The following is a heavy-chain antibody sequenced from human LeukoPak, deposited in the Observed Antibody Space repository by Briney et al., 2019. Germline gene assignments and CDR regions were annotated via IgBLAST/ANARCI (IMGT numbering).Heavy chain of an antibody. D-gene: IGHD6-19*01. J-gene: IGHJ4*02. CDR1: VFTFSSYG. V-gene: IGHV3-33*01. CDR3: ARAGSDYFDY. CDR2: ICYDGSNK. Sequence: GGSPRLSCAASVFTFSSYGMHGVRQAPAKGLECVADICYDGSNKYYAESVKGRFTVSRDNSKNTLYLQMNSMRAEDTAVYYCARAGSDYFDYWGQGTLVTVSS.